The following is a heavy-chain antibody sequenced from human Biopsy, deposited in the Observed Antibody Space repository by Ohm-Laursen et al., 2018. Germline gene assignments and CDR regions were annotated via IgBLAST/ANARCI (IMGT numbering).Heavy chain of an antibody. CDR2: IHGSGRT. CDR1: EFNVDRNH. Sequence: SLRLSCAATEFNVDRNHMNWVRQAPGKGLEWVSMIHGSGRTDYADSVKGRFTASRDNSKDTVYLQMNALRVDDTAMYYCAGAGGHSFWGQGALVTVSS. CDR3: AGAGGHSF. J-gene: IGHJ4*02. D-gene: IGHD3-16*01. V-gene: IGHV3-66*01.